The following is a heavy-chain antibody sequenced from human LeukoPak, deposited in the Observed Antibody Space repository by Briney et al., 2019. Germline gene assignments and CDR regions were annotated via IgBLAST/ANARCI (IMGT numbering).Heavy chain of an antibody. CDR1: GGSISSHY. CDR2: IYYSGST. J-gene: IGHJ4*02. V-gene: IGHV4-59*11. CDR3: ARAVYSYGPFDY. D-gene: IGHD5-18*01. Sequence: PSETLSLTCTVSGGSISSHYWSWIRQPPGKGLEWIGYIYYSGSTNYNPSLKSRVTISVDTSRNQFSLKLSSVTAADTAVYYCARAVYSYGPFDYWGQGTLVTVSS.